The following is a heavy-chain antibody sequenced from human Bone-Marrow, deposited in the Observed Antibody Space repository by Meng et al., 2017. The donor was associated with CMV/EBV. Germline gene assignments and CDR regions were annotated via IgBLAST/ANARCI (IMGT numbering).Heavy chain of an antibody. CDR2: INSDVSST. CDR1: GFTFSRYW. D-gene: IGHD3-3*01. J-gene: IGHJ6*02. Sequence: GGSLRLSCAASGFTFSRYWMHWVRQAPGKGLVWVSRINSDVSSTSYADSVKGRFTISRDNAKNSLYLQMNSLRAEDTAVYYCARDGYDFWSGYYRVLPQTYYYYGMDVWGQGTTVTVSS. CDR3: ARDGYDFWSGYYRVLPQTYYYYGMDV. V-gene: IGHV3-74*01.